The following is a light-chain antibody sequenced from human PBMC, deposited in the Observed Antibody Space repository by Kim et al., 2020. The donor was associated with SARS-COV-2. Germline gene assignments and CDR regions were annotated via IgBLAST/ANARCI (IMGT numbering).Light chain of an antibody. J-gene: IGKJ4*01. CDR3: QQGDRTFSLT. Sequence: SVGDRVTISCRASQTIDRYLNWYQQKPGKAPKLLIYAASTLQSGVPSRFSGSGSGTYFTLTISSLQPEDFATYYCQQGDRTFSLTFGGGTKVDI. V-gene: IGKV1-39*01. CDR1: QTIDRY. CDR2: AAS.